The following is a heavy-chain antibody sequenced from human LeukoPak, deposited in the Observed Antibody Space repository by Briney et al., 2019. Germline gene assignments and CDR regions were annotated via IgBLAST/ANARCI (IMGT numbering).Heavy chain of an antibody. CDR3: AKDPRVGATAAEYFQY. Sequence: PGGSLRLSCAASGFTFSTYAMSWVRQAPGKGLEWVLAIRGSGGSTYYADSVKGRFTISRDNSKNTLYLQMNSLRAEDTAVYYCAKDPRVGATAAEYFQYWGQGTLVTVSS. CDR1: GFTFSTYA. J-gene: IGHJ1*01. V-gene: IGHV3-23*01. CDR2: IRGSGGST. D-gene: IGHD1-26*01.